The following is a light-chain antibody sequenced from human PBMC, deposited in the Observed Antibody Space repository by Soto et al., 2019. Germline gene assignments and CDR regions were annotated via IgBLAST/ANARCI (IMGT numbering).Light chain of an antibody. CDR1: QSVSSN. CDR3: KQYTRWLT. J-gene: IGKJ4*01. V-gene: IGKV3-15*01. CDR2: GAS. Sequence: EIVMTQSPATLSVSPGERATLSCRASQSVSSNLAWYQQKPGQAPRLLIYGASTRATGIPARFSGSGSGTEFTITISSLQSEDFALYYCKQYTRWLTFGGGTKVEIK.